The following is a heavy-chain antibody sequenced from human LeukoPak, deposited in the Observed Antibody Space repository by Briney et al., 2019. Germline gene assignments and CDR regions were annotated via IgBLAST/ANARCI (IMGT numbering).Heavy chain of an antibody. CDR1: GFTFSSYS. Sequence: GGSLRLSCAASGFTFSSYSMNWVRQAPGKGLEWVSYIVSSGTTIYYADSVKGRFTISRDNAKNSLYLQMNSLRAEDTAIYYCARVRGSNYYYYGMDVWGQGTTVTVSS. CDR3: ARVRGSNYYYYGMDV. V-gene: IGHV3-48*04. J-gene: IGHJ6*01. D-gene: IGHD3-10*01. CDR2: IVSSGTTI.